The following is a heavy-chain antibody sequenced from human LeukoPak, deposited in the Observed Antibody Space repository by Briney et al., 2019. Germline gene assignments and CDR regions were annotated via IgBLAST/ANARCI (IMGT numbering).Heavy chain of an antibody. CDR3: AREVISNNWFDP. CDR2: IYYSGST. J-gene: IGHJ5*02. CDR1: GGSVSSGSYY. V-gene: IGHV4-61*01. D-gene: IGHD2-21*01. Sequence: SETLSLTCTVSGGSVSSGSYYWSWIRQPPWKGLEWIGYIYYSGSTNYNPSLKSRDTISVDTSKNQFSLKLSSVTAADTAVYYCAREVISNNWFDPWGQGTLVTVPS.